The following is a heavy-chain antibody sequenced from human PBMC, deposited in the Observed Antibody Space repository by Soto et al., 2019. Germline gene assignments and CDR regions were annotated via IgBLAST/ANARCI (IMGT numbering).Heavy chain of an antibody. D-gene: IGHD2-15*01. CDR3: ARALGYCSGGSCYEYYYYGMDV. Sequence: QVQLVQSGAEVKKPGSSVKVSCKASGGTFSSYAISWVRQAPGQGLEWMGVIIPIFGTANYAQKFQGRVTITADESTSTAYMELSSLRSEDTAVYYCARALGYCSGGSCYEYYYYGMDVWGQGTTVTVSS. CDR2: IIPIFGTA. J-gene: IGHJ6*02. CDR1: GGTFSSYA. V-gene: IGHV1-69*01.